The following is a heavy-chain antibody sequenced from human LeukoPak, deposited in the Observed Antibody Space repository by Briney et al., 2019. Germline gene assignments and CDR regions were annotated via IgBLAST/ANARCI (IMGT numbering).Heavy chain of an antibody. Sequence: PGGSLRLSCAASGFTFSSYAMSWVRQAPGKGLEWVSAISGSGGSTHYADSVKGRFTISRDNSKNTLYLQMNSLRTEDTAVYYCGRIAINANNGTDVWGQGTTVTVSS. J-gene: IGHJ6*02. V-gene: IGHV3-23*01. D-gene: IGHD1/OR15-1a*01. CDR3: GRIAINANNGTDV. CDR2: ISGSGGST. CDR1: GFTFSSYA.